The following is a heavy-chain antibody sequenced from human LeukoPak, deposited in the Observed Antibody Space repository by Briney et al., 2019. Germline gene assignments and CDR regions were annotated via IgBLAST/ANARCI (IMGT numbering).Heavy chain of an antibody. D-gene: IGHD3-16*01. J-gene: IGHJ4*02. CDR3: ARGLKARIDY. V-gene: IGHV4-34*01. CDR1: GGSFSGYY. Sequence: SETLSLTCAVYGGSFSGYYWSWIRQPPGEGLEWIGEINHSGSTNYNPSLKSRVTISVDTSKNQFSLKLSSVTAADTAVYYCARGLKARIDYWGQGTLVTVSS. CDR2: INHSGST.